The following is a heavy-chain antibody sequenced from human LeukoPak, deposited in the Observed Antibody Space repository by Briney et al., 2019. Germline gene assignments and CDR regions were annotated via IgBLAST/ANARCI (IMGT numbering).Heavy chain of an antibody. J-gene: IGHJ6*02. CDR2: IYTSGNT. V-gene: IGHV4-61*02. CDR1: GGFISSSSHS. D-gene: IGHD3-9*01. Sequence: SQTLSLTCTVSGGFISSSSHSWRWIRQPAGTGLEWIGRIYTSGNTNYIPSLKSRVTISFDTSKSQFSLKLSSVTAADTAVYYCARDLLMYGLDVWGQGTTVTVSS. CDR3: ARDLLMYGLDV.